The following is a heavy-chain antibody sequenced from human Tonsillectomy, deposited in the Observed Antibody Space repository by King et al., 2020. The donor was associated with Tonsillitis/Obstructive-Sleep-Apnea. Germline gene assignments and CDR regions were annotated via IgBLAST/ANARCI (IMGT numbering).Heavy chain of an antibody. CDR1: GFAFSSYS. CDR2: ISSSSTYI. J-gene: IGHJ4*02. V-gene: IGHV3-21*01. D-gene: IGHD1-26*01. Sequence: VQLVESGGGLVKPGGSLRLSCAASGFAFSSYSMNWVRQAPGKGLEGVSSISSSSTYIYYADSVKGRFTVSRDNANNSLFLQMNSLRAEDTAVYFCAGDGKLLTSPRFVDFWGQGTLVTVSS. CDR3: AGDGKLLTSPRFVDF.